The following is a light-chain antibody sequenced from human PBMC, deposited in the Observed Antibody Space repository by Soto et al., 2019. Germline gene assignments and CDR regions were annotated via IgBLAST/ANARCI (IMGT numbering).Light chain of an antibody. J-gene: IGKJ4*01. CDR3: QQYNSYLLT. Sequence: DIQMTQSPSTLSASVGDRVTITCRASQSISSWLAWYQQKPGKAPKLLIYDASSLESGVPSRFSGSGSWTEFTLTISSLQPDDFATYYCQQYNSYLLTVGGGTKVDTK. V-gene: IGKV1-5*01. CDR1: QSISSW. CDR2: DAS.